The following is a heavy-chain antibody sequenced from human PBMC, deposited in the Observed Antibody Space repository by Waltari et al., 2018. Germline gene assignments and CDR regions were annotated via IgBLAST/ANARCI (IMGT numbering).Heavy chain of an antibody. CDR3: TRSLDYGDYERDY. CDR1: GFTFSGSA. Sequence: EVQLVESGGGLVQPGGSLKLSCAASGFTFSGSAMHWVRQASGKGLEWVGRIRSKANSYATAYAASVKGRFTISRDDSKNTAYLQMNSLKTEDTAVYYCTRSLDYGDYERDYWGQGTLVTVSS. D-gene: IGHD4-17*01. J-gene: IGHJ4*02. CDR2: IRSKANSYAT. V-gene: IGHV3-73*02.